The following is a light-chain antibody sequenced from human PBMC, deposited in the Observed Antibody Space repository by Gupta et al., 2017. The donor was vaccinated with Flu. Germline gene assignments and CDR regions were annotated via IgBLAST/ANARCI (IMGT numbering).Light chain of an antibody. V-gene: IGKV1-39*01. J-gene: IGKJ4*01. Sequence: DIQMTQSPSSLSAFVRDKITVNCLASQNIRNYLYWYQQNPGKPPKLLIHGASTLQRGVPPRFSGSGYGTDVTLFIDSRQPEDSAAYYCQQEYFMPPITFGGGT. CDR1: QNIRNY. CDR3: QQEYFMPPIT. CDR2: GAS.